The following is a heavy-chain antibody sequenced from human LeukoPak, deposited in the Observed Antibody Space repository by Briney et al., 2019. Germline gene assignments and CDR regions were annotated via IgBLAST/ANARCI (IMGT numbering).Heavy chain of an antibody. J-gene: IGHJ4*02. CDR1: GGSVSSGSYY. CDR3: AGGGSVDIVATRFDFDY. CDR2: INHSGST. Sequence: SETLSLTCTVSGGSVSSGSYYWSWIRQPPGKGLEWIGEINHSGSTNYNPSLKSRVTISVDTSKNQFSLKLSSVTAADTAVYYCAGGGSVDIVATRFDFDYWGQGTLVTVSS. V-gene: IGHV4-39*07. D-gene: IGHD5-12*01.